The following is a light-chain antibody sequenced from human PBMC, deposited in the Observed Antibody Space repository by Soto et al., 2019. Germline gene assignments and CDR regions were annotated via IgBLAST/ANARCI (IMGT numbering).Light chain of an antibody. CDR3: QQANSFPWT. CDR1: QVIGSW. Sequence: DIPMTQSPSYVSASVGDRVTITCRASQVIGSWLAWYQQKPGKAPKLLIYAASSLHSGVPSSFSGSGSGTDFTLASSSLQPEDSATYYCQQANSFPWTFGQGTKVEIK. V-gene: IGKV1-12*01. J-gene: IGKJ1*01. CDR2: AAS.